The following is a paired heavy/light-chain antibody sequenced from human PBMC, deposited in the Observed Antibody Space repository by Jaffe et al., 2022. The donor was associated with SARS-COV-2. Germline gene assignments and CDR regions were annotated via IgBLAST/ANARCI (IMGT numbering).Heavy chain of an antibody. CDR3: ARTSFDGSAYYLFDY. Sequence: QVQLQESGPGLVKPWETLSLTCTVSGGSISGSYWSWIRQPPGKGLEWIGYIHYSGATKYNPSLESRVTISADTSRNQFSLKLNSVTATDTAIYYCARTSFDGSAYYLFDYWGQGALVTVSS. V-gene: IGHV4-59*08. CDR2: IHYSGAT. CDR1: GGSISGSY. J-gene: IGHJ4*02. D-gene: IGHD3-22*01.
Light chain of an antibody. CDR2: AVS. J-gene: IGKJ1*01. Sequence: DIQMTQSPSSLSASVGDRVTITCRASQGIRNDLAWYQQKPGKAPNRLIYAVSSLQSGVPSRFSGSGSGTEFTLTISSLQPEDFATYYCLQHNVYPWTFGQGTRVEIK. CDR1: QGIRND. V-gene: IGKV1-17*01. CDR3: LQHNVYPWT.